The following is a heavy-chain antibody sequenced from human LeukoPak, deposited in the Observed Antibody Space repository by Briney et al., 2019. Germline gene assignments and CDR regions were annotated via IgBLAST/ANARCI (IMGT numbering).Heavy chain of an antibody. CDR2: IYDSGST. V-gene: IGHV4-39*01. J-gene: IGHJ4*02. D-gene: IGHD1-14*01. Sequence: SETLSLTCTVSGGSISSNSYYWGWIRPPPGKGLEWIGSIYDSGSTYYNPSLKSRVTISVDTSNNQFSLKLSSVTAADTAVYYCARRAEGTRFDYWGQGTLVTVSS. CDR1: GGSISSNSYY. CDR3: ARRAEGTRFDY.